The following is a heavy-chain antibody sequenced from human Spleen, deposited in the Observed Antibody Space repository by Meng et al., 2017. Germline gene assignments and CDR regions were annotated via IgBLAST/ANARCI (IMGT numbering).Heavy chain of an antibody. CDR1: GYSFSNYW. CDR2: IYPGDSDT. Sequence: GESLKISCTGSGYSFSNYWIGWVRQMPGKGLEWMGTIYPGDSDTRYSSSFQGQAAISADKCNSATYLQRSSLKTSDTDMYYGARQGGHSRGDFDFWGQGTLVTVSS. J-gene: IGHJ4*02. V-gene: IGHV5-51*01. CDR3: ARQGGHSRGDFDF. D-gene: IGHD1-26*01.